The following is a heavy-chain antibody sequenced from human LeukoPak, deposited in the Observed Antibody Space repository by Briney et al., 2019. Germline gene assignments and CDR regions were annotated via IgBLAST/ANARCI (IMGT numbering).Heavy chain of an antibody. CDR1: GYTFTGYY. CDR2: INPNSGGT. Sequence: ASVKVSCKASGYTFTGYYMHWVRQAPGQGLEWMGWINPNSGGTNYAQKFQGRVTMTKDTSISTAYMELSRLRSDDTAVYYCARVRIAAAAFDPWGQGTLVTVSS. J-gene: IGHJ5*02. D-gene: IGHD6-13*01. V-gene: IGHV1-2*02. CDR3: ARVRIAAAAFDP.